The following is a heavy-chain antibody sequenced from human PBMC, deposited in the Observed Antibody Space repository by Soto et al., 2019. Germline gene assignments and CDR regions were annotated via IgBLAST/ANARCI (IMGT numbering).Heavy chain of an antibody. CDR2: ITGSGDRT. V-gene: IGHV3-23*01. Sequence: EVQLLESGGGLVQTGGSLRLSCAASGFTFSFYAMTWVRQAPGKGLQWVSAITGSGDRTYYADSVKGRFTVSRDTSKNTLYLQMNNLRAEDTAVYYCVKESVDCSSTSCPDYWGQGTLVTVSS. CDR1: GFTFSFYA. CDR3: VKESVDCSSTSCPDY. J-gene: IGHJ4*02. D-gene: IGHD2-2*01.